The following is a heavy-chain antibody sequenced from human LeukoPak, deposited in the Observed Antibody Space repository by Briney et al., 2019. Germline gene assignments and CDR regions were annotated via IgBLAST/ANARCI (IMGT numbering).Heavy chain of an antibody. CDR3: VGSTGFPYYFDY. D-gene: IGHD3-9*01. CDR2: LYPGNSKT. CDR1: GYSFSGYW. Sequence: GESLKISCKASGYSFSGYWIGWVRQMPGKGLEWMAILYPGNSKTRYSPSFQGQVTVSADESISTAYLQWSSLKASDTAMYYCVGSTGFPYYFDYWGQGTLVTVSS. J-gene: IGHJ4*02. V-gene: IGHV5-51*01.